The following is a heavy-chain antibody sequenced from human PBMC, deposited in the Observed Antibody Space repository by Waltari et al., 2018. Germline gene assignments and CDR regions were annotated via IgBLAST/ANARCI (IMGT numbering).Heavy chain of an antibody. Sequence: QVQLQESGPGLVKPSETPSLTCTVPGGSISSYHWSWIRQPPGKGLEWIGYIYYSGSTNYNPSLKSRVTISVDTSKNQFSLKLSSVTAADTAVYYCARVQSSGWSPWYFDLWGRGTLVTVSS. CDR2: IYYSGST. CDR1: GGSISSYH. CDR3: ARVQSSGWSPWYFDL. J-gene: IGHJ2*01. V-gene: IGHV4-59*01. D-gene: IGHD6-19*01.